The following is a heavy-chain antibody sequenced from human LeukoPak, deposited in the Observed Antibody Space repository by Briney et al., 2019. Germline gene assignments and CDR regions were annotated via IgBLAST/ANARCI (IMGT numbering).Heavy chain of an antibody. D-gene: IGHD6-19*01. Sequence: GGSLRLSCAASGFTFSSYGMHWVRQAPGKGLEWVAVISYDGSNKYYADSVKGRFTISRDNSKNTLYLQMNSLRAEDTAVYYRAKPQLHSSGWYVFDYWGQGTLVTVSS. V-gene: IGHV3-30*18. J-gene: IGHJ4*02. CDR2: ISYDGSNK. CDR1: GFTFSSYG. CDR3: AKPQLHSSGWYVFDY.